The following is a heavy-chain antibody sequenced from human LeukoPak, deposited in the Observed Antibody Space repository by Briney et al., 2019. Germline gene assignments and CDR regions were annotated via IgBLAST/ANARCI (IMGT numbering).Heavy chain of an antibody. CDR2: ISGYNGNT. CDR3: ARDGIAAPGTGYFYYFGLDV. CDR1: GYTLTTYG. J-gene: IGHJ6*02. V-gene: IGHV1-18*01. Sequence: ASVKVSCKAFGYTLTTYGITWVRQAPGQGLEWMGWISGYNGNTNFARKFQGRVTMTTDTSTSTAYMELRSLRSDDTAVYYCARDGIAAPGTGYFYYFGLDVWGQGTTVTVSS. D-gene: IGHD6-13*01.